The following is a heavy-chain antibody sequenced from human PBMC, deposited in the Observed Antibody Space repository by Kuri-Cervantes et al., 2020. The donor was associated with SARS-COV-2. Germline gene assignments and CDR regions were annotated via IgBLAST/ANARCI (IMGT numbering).Heavy chain of an antibody. V-gene: IGHV1-2*02. D-gene: IGHD2-2*02. Sequence: ASVKVSCKASGYTFTGYYMHWVRQAPGQGLEWMGWINPNSGGTNYAQKFQGRVTVTRDTSISTAYMELSRLRSDDTAVYYCTGGEYCSSTSCYKDAFDIWGQGTMVTVSS. CDR2: INPNSGGT. CDR3: TGGEYCSSTSCYKDAFDI. J-gene: IGHJ3*02. CDR1: GYTFTGYY.